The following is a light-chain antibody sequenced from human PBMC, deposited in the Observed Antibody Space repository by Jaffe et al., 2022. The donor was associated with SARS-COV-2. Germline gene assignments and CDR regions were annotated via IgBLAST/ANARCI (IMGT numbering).Light chain of an antibody. J-gene: IGKJ1*01. CDR1: QSVSGN. Sequence: EILMTQSPITLSVSPGERATLSCRASQSVSGNLAWYQQKPGQAPRLLIYAASTRATGIPARFSGSGSGTEFTLTISGLQSEDFAVYYCHQYNNWPRAFGQGTKVEIK. CDR3: HQYNNWPRA. CDR2: AAS. V-gene: IGKV3-15*01.